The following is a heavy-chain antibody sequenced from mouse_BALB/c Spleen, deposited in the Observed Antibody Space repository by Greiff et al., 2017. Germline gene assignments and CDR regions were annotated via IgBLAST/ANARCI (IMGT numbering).Heavy chain of an antibody. Sequence: VQVVESGPGLVAPSQSLSITCTVSGFSLTGYGVNWVRQPPGKGLEWLGMIWGDGSTDYNSALKSRLSISKDNSKSQVFLKMNSLQTDDTARYYCARGSNYYRYDGAMDYWGQGTSVTVSS. CDR3: ARGSNYYRYDGAMDY. J-gene: IGHJ4*01. CDR1: GFSLTGYG. V-gene: IGHV2-6-7*01. CDR2: IWGDGST. D-gene: IGHD2-14*01.